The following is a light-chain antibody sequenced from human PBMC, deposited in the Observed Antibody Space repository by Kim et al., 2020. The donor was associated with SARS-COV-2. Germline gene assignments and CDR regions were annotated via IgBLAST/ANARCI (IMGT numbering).Light chain of an antibody. CDR1: NIGTKS. Sequence: APGKTARITYGESNIGTKSVHWYHQKPGQAPVLVIYYDSDRPSGIPERFSGSNSGNTAALTISRVEAGDEADYYCQVWDSTSDHVVFGGGTQLTVL. CDR2: YDS. CDR3: QVWDSTSDHVV. J-gene: IGLJ2*01. V-gene: IGLV3-21*04.